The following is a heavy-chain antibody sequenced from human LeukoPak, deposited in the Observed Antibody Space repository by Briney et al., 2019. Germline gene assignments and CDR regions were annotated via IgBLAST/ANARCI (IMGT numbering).Heavy chain of an antibody. CDR2: IYHSGST. D-gene: IGHD4-17*01. J-gene: IGHJ6*03. Sequence: SETLSLTCAVSGYSISSGYYWGWIRQPPGKGLEWIGSIYHSGSTYYNPSLKSRVTISVDTPKNQFSLKLSSVTAADTAVYYCAREAYGDPGYYMDVWGKGTTVTVSS. CDR3: AREAYGDPGYYMDV. CDR1: GYSISSGYY. V-gene: IGHV4-38-2*02.